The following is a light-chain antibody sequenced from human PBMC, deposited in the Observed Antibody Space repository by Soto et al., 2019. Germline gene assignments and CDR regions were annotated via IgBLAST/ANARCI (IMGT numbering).Light chain of an antibody. CDR3: SSYTTSSTDV. CDR1: SSDVGGFHS. V-gene: IGLV2-14*01. J-gene: IGLJ1*01. Sequence: QSALTQSASVSGSPGQSITISCTGTSSDVGGFHSVSWYQQHPGKAPKLIIYEVSNRPSGVYNRFSGSKSGNTASLNISGLQTEDEADYYCSSYTTSSTDVFGTGTKVTVL. CDR2: EVS.